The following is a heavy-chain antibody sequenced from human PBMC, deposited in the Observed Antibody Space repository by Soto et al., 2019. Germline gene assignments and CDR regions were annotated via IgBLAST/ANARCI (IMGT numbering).Heavy chain of an antibody. Sequence: SLRLSCSPPGFTFPEYALSWVLHAPGKWLEWVASIRNKVDGERREYDASVKGRFSMSRDDSRSIAYLKMTRLKTEDTYLYYCNFWKTYYHFDYWGQGTLVTVSS. D-gene: IGHD3-3*01. CDR3: NFWKTYYHFDY. J-gene: IGHJ4*02. CDR2: IRNKVDGERR. V-gene: IGHV3-49*04. CDR1: GFTFPEYA.